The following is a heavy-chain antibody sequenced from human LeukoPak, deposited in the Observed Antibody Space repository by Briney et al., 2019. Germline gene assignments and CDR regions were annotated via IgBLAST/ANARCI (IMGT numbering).Heavy chain of an antibody. CDR2: IYTSGST. CDR1: GASISSGSYY. J-gene: IGHJ5*02. D-gene: IGHD1-26*01. CDR3: AREEPEVGANWFDP. V-gene: IGHV4-61*02. Sequence: SETLSLTCTVSGASISSGSYYWSWIRQPAGKGLEWIGRIYTSGSTNYNPSLKSRVTISVDMSKNQFSLKLSSATAADTAVFYCAREEPEVGANWFDPWGQGTLVTVSS.